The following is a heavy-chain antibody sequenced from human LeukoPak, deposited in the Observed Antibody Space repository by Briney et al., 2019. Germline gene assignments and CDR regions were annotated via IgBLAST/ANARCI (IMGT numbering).Heavy chain of an antibody. CDR3: ARQAVRGDYYFDY. CDR2: VNHSGST. V-gene: IGHV4-34*01. Sequence: SETLSLTCAVYGGSFSGHYWSWIRQPPGKGLEWIGEVNHSGSTNYNPSLKSRVAISLDTSKNQFSLKLSSVTAADTAVYYCARQAVRGDYYFDYWGQGTLVTVSS. CDR1: GGSFSGHY. D-gene: IGHD3-10*01. J-gene: IGHJ4*02.